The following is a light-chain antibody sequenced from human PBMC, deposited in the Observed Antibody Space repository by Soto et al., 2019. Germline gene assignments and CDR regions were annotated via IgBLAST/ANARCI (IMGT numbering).Light chain of an antibody. Sequence: ETVMTQSPATLSVSPGERATLSCRASQSISRNLAWYQQKPGQPPRLLIYGASSRATGIPDRFSGSGSGTDFTLTISRLEPEDVAVYYCQQYGSSPTFGGGTKVDIK. CDR1: QSISRN. CDR3: QQYGSSPT. J-gene: IGKJ4*01. CDR2: GAS. V-gene: IGKV3-20*01.